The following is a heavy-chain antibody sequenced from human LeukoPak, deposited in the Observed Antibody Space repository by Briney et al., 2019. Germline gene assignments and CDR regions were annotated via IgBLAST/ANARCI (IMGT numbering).Heavy chain of an antibody. V-gene: IGHV1-69*05. J-gene: IGHJ4*02. CDR2: IIPIFGTA. D-gene: IGHD5-12*01. CDR1: GGTFSSYA. Sequence: SVKVSCEASGGTFSSYAISWVRQAPGQGLEWMGRIIPIFGTANYAQKFQGRVTITTDESTSTAYMELSSLRSEDTAVYYCASSATPQWLPTTWGQGTLVTVSS. CDR3: ASSATPQWLPTT.